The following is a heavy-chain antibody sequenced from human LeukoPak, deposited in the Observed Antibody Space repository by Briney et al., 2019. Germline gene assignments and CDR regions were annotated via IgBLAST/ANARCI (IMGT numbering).Heavy chain of an antibody. Sequence: GGSLRLSCAASGFTFSNYWMHWVRQAPGKGLVWVSRINSDGRSTKYADSVKGRFTISRDNAKNTLFLQMNSLRAEDAAVYYCARDLSSSGWSFDYWGQGTLVTVSS. CDR3: ARDLSSSGWSFDY. V-gene: IGHV3-74*01. CDR2: INSDGRST. D-gene: IGHD6-19*01. J-gene: IGHJ4*02. CDR1: GFTFSNYW.